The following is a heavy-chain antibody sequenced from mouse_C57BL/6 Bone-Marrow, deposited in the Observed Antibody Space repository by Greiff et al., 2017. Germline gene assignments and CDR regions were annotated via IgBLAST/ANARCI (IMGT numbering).Heavy chain of an antibody. J-gene: IGHJ1*03. D-gene: IGHD2-4*01. Sequence: QVQLQQSGAELARPGASVKLSCKASGYTFTSYGISWVKQRTGQGLEWIGEIYPRSGNTYYNEKFKGKATLTADKSFSTAYMELRSLTSEDSAVYFCARGGYYEDWYFDVWGTGTTVTVSS. V-gene: IGHV1-81*01. CDR3: ARGGYYEDWYFDV. CDR2: IYPRSGNT. CDR1: GYTFTSYG.